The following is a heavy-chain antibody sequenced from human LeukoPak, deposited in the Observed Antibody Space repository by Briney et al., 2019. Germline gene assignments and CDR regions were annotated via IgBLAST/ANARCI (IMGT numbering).Heavy chain of an antibody. Sequence: PGGSLRLSCAASGFTFSNAWMSWVRQAPGKGLEWVGRIKSKTAGATTEHAAPVRGRLTISRDDSKNTLYLQMNSLKAENTAVYYGTTDQGRGYCGGGSCYSLWWFDPWGQGTLVTVSS. CDR3: TTDQGRGYCGGGSCYSLWWFDP. CDR1: GFTFSNAW. J-gene: IGHJ5*02. CDR2: IKSKTAGATT. D-gene: IGHD2-15*01. V-gene: IGHV3-15*01.